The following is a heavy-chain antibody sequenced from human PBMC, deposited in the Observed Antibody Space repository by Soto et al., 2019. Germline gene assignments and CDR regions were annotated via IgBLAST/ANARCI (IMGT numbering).Heavy chain of an antibody. CDR1: GFTFSSYS. Sequence: EVQLVESGGGLVKPGGSLRLSCAASGFTFSSYSMNWVRQAPGKGLEWVSSISSSSSYIYYADSVKGRFTISRDNAKNSLYLQMNSLGAEDTAVYYWARDLYSSSARYFDYWGQGTLVTVSS. V-gene: IGHV3-21*01. CDR2: ISSSSSYI. CDR3: ARDLYSSSARYFDY. D-gene: IGHD6-6*01. J-gene: IGHJ4*02.